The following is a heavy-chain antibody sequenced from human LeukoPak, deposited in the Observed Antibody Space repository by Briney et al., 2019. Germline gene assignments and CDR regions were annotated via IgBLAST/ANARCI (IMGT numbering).Heavy chain of an antibody. CDR3: ARHYYASGSYYNDY. V-gene: IGHV5-51*01. Sequence: GESPKISCKGSGYSFSSYWIGWVRQMPGKGLEWMGIIYPGDSDTRYSPSFQGQVTISADKSISTAYLQWSGLKASDTAMYYCARHYYASGSYYNDYWGQGTLVTVSS. D-gene: IGHD3-10*01. CDR1: GYSFSSYW. CDR2: IYPGDSDT. J-gene: IGHJ4*02.